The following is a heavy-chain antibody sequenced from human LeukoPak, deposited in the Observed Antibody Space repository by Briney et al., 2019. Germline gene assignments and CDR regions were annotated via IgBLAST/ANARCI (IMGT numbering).Heavy chain of an antibody. CDR3: AKDQPEAYFDY. Sequence: GRSLTLSCAASGFTFNNYGMHWVRQAPGKGLEWVAFIRSDGSIEYYADSVKGRFTISRDNAKNTLYLQMNSLRAEDAALYYCAKDQPEAYFDYWGQGTLVTVSS. D-gene: IGHD1-14*01. V-gene: IGHV3-30*02. CDR2: IRSDGSIE. CDR1: GFTFNNYG. J-gene: IGHJ4*02.